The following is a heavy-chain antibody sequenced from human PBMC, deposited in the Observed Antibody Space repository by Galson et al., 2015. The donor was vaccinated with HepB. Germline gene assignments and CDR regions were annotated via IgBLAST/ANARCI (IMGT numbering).Heavy chain of an antibody. CDR3: ARDGPLQFDYYYMDV. D-gene: IGHD4-11*01. CDR1: GFTFSSYG. Sequence: SLRLSCAASGFTFSSYGMHWVRQAPGKGLEWVAVIWYDGSNKYYADSVKGRFTISRDNSKNTLYLQMNSLRAEDTAVYYCARDGPLQFDYYYMDVWGKGTTVTVSS. V-gene: IGHV3-33*01. CDR2: IWYDGSNK. J-gene: IGHJ6*03.